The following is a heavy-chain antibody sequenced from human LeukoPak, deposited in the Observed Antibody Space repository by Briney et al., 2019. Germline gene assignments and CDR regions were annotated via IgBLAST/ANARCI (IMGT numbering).Heavy chain of an antibody. CDR3: ARGYYYGSEFDP. D-gene: IGHD3-10*01. Sequence: SETLSLTCTVSGGSISSSTFYWGWIRQPPGEGLEWIGSMFSGGSTYYNPSLKSRVTISVDTSKNHFSLKLRSVTAADTAVYYCARGYYYGSEFDPWGQGTLVTVSS. V-gene: IGHV4-39*02. CDR1: GGSISSSTFY. CDR2: MFSGGST. J-gene: IGHJ5*02.